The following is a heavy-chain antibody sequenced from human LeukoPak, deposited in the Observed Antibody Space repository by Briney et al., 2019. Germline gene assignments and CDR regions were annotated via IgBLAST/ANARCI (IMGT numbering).Heavy chain of an antibody. CDR1: GGSISSYY. Sequence: PSETLALTCTVSGGSISSYYWSWIRQPPGKGLEWIGYIYYSGSTYYNPSLKSRVTISVDTSKNQFSLKLSSVTAADTAVYYCARGDYSNYVGYWGQGTLVTVSS. J-gene: IGHJ4*02. V-gene: IGHV4-59*08. CDR3: ARGDYSNYVGY. D-gene: IGHD4-4*01. CDR2: IYYSGST.